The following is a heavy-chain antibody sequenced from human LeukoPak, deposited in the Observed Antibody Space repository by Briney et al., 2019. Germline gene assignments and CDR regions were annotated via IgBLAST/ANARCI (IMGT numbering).Heavy chain of an antibody. CDR1: GGSFSDYD. Sequence: SETLSLTCAVYGGSFSDYDWSWIRQPPGKGLEWIGEINHSGNTYYNPSLKSRVTISVDTSKNQFSLKLSSVTAADTAVYYCARAGFGLAPLRGTPFDYWGQGTLVTVSS. CDR2: INHSGNT. J-gene: IGHJ4*02. V-gene: IGHV4-34*01. CDR3: ARAGFGLAPLRGTPFDY. D-gene: IGHD3-10*01.